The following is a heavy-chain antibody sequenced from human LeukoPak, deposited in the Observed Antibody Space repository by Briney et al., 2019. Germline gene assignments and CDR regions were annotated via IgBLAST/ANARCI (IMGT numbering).Heavy chain of an antibody. V-gene: IGHV3-21*01. J-gene: IGHJ4*02. CDR2: SSYI. Sequence: SSYIYYADSVKGRFTISRDNAKNSLYLQVNSLRAEDTAMYYCARDRQSSYYDSSGYYAPVFDYWGQGTLVTVSS. D-gene: IGHD3-22*01. CDR3: ARDRQSSYYDSSGYYAPVFDY.